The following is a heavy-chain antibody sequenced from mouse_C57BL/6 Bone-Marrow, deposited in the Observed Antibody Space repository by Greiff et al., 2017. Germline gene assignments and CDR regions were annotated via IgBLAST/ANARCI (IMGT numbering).Heavy chain of an antibody. CDR2: SRNKANDDTT. V-gene: IGHV7-1*01. J-gene: IGHJ1*03. D-gene: IGHD1-1*01. Sequence: EVQVVESGGGLVQSGRSLRLSCATSGFTFSDFYMEWVRQAPGKGLEWIAASRNKANDDTTAYRASVKGRFIVSRDTSPSILYLQMNALRAEYTAIYDCARDASSGSIWYFYVWGTGTTVTVSS. CDR3: ARDASSGSIWYFYV. CDR1: GFTFSDFY.